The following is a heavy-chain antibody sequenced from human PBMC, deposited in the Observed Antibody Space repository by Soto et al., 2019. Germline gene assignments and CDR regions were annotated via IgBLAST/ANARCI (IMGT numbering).Heavy chain of an antibody. Sequence: PSETLSLTCTVSGGSISSYYWSWIRQPPGKGLEWIGYIYYSGSTNYNPSLKSRVTISVDTSKNQFSLELSSVTAADTAVYYCARHRAGTFEYRGQGTLVTVSS. CDR3: ARHRAGTFEY. CDR1: GGSISSYY. CDR2: IYYSGST. D-gene: IGHD1-1*01. V-gene: IGHV4-59*01. J-gene: IGHJ4*02.